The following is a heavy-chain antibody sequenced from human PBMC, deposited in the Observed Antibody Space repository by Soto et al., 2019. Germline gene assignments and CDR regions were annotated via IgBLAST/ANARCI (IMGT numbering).Heavy chain of an antibody. V-gene: IGHV3-23*01. CDR3: ARRTSGWYLDY. J-gene: IGHJ4*02. D-gene: IGHD6-19*01. Sequence: EVQLLESGGGLVQPGGSLRLSCAASGFTFNSYAMSWVHQAPGKGLEWVSVISGSGGSTYYADSVKGRFTISRDNSKNTLYLQMNSLRAEDTAVYYCARRTSGWYLDYWGQGTLVTVSS. CDR2: ISGSGGST. CDR1: GFTFNSYA.